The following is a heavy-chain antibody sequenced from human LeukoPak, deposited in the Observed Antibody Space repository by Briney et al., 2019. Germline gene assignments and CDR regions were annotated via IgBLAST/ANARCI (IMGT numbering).Heavy chain of an antibody. Sequence: SETLPLTCAVYGGSFSGYYWSWIRQPPGKGLEWIGEINHSGSTNYNPSLKSRVTISVDTSKNQFSLQLNSVTPEDTAVYYCAREGLNSLGGSYFLFDYWGQGTLVTVSS. CDR2: INHSGST. D-gene: IGHD1-26*01. J-gene: IGHJ4*02. CDR1: GGSFSGYY. V-gene: IGHV4-34*01. CDR3: AREGLNSLGGSYFLFDY.